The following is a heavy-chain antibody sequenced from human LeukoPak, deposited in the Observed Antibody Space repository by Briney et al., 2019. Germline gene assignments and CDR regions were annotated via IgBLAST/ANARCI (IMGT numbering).Heavy chain of an antibody. Sequence: PGGSLRLSCAASGFTFRNFWMHWVRQAPGEGLVWVSRINTDGSSTNYADSVKGRFTISRDNAKNTLYLQMNSLRAEDTAVYYCARDSAYCGGDCYSFDYWGQGTLVTVSS. CDR1: GFTFRNFW. D-gene: IGHD2-21*02. CDR2: INTDGSST. J-gene: IGHJ4*02. V-gene: IGHV3-74*01. CDR3: ARDSAYCGGDCYSFDY.